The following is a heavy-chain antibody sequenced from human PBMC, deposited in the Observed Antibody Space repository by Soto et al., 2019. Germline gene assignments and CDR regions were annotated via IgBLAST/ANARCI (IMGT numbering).Heavy chain of an antibody. J-gene: IGHJ4*02. D-gene: IGHD2-8*01. CDR2: IFYEVTS. Sequence: QLLLHESGPGLVKPSETLSLTCTVSGVSVTSGSYFWGWIRQSPGQGLEWLGSIFYEVTSYYNPSLKSRLTISVDASNSQFSLKLTSVTAADTAIYYCFFVPRQGVISYALDSWGQGTLVTVSA. CDR3: FFVPRQGVISYALDS. CDR1: GVSVTSGSYF. V-gene: IGHV4-39*01.